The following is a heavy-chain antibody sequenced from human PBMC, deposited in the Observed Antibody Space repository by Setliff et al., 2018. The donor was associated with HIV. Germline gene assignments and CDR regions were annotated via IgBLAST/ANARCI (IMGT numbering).Heavy chain of an antibody. CDR3: ANAPYPRGAFDV. D-gene: IGHD3-10*01. J-gene: IGHJ3*01. CDR2: LYNNGVT. Sequence: SETLSLTCAVYGGSFSGYYWGWIRQPPGKGLEWIGSLYNNGVTYYNPSLRSRVTIFVDMSKNQFSLKLTSVTAADTAMYYCANAPYPRGAFDVWGQGTVVTVSS. V-gene: IGHV4-34*01. CDR1: GGSFSGYY.